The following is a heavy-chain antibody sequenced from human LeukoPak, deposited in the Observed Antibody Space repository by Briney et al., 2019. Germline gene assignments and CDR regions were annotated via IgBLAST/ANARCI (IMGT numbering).Heavy chain of an antibody. Sequence: GASVKVSCKASGYTFTNFDINWVRQATGQGLEWMGWMSPNSGNTGYAQRFLGRVTMIRNTSISTAYMELSSLRSDDTAVYYCARTPPYCFGGSCYLNYWGQGSLVTVSS. CDR3: ARTPPYCFGGSCYLNY. CDR1: GYTFTNFD. V-gene: IGHV1-8*01. D-gene: IGHD2-15*01. J-gene: IGHJ4*02. CDR2: MSPNSGNT.